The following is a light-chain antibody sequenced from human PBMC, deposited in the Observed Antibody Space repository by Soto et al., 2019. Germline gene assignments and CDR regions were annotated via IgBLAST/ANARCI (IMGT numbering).Light chain of an antibody. CDR3: QQLNTYPRGT. V-gene: IGKV1-9*01. J-gene: IGKJ2*01. CDR1: QGINTY. CDR2: GAS. Sequence: DIQLTQSPSFLSASIGDRVTITCRASQGINTYLAWYQQKPGKAPTILIDGASTLRSGVPLRFSGSGSGTEFTLTISTLQPEDFATYYCQQLNTYPRGTFGQGTKLEI.